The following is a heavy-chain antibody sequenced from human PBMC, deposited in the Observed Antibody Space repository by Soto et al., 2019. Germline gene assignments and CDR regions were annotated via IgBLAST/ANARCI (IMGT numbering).Heavy chain of an antibody. CDR3: ARRSAMSTFGGGSA. D-gene: IGHD3-16*01. CDR2: MYYSGST. V-gene: IGHV4-61*01. CDR1: GASLSSGSYF. J-gene: IGHJ4*02. Sequence: PSETPSLTCTVSGASLSSGSYFWSWIRQPPGKGLEYIGYMYYSGSTNYNPSLKSRVTISSDTPKNKFSLRLKSVTAADTAIYSCARRSAMSTFGGGSAWGPGTLVTVSS.